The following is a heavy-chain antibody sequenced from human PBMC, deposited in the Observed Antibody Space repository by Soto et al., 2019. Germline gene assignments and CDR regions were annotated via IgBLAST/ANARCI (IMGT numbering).Heavy chain of an antibody. CDR1: GYAFTSYT. CDR3: ARGIATGQLDP. Sequence: ASVQVSYKASGYAFTSYTMNWVRQAPGQRLEWMGWINPDNGNTKSSQKFQDRVIITRDTSASTAYMDLSSLRSEDTAVYYCARGIATGQLDPWGQGTLVTVSS. CDR2: INPDNGNT. V-gene: IGHV1-3*01. J-gene: IGHJ5*02. D-gene: IGHD2-15*01.